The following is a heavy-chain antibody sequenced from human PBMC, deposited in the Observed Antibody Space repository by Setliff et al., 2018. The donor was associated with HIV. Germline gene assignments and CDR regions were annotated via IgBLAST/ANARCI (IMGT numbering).Heavy chain of an antibody. CDR3: VGLGYSFSYRWWFDP. CDR1: GYSFTDYY. CDR2: IIPIFGPT. Sequence: ASVKVSCKASGYSFTDYYIHWVRQAPGQGLEWMGGIIPIFGPTNYAQKFQGRLTITADESTSTAYMELSSLRSEDTAVYYCVGLGYSFSYRWWFDPWGQGTLVTVSS. D-gene: IGHD5-18*01. J-gene: IGHJ5*02. V-gene: IGHV1-69*13.